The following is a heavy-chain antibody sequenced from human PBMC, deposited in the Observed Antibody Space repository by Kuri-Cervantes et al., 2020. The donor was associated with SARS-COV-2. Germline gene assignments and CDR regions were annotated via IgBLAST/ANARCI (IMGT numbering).Heavy chain of an antibody. Sequence: ESLKISCTVSGGSISSYYWSWIRQPPGKGLEWIGYIYYSGSTNYNPSLKSRVTISVDTSKNQFSLKLSSVTAADTAVYYCARTDSYYYDSSGYYYWGQGTLVTVSS. CDR2: IYYSGST. CDR1: GGSISSYY. CDR3: ARTDSYYYDSSGYYY. V-gene: IGHV4-59*01. J-gene: IGHJ4*02. D-gene: IGHD3-22*01.